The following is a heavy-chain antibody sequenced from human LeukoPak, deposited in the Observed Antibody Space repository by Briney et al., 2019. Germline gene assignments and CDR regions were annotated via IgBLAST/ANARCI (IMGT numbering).Heavy chain of an antibody. J-gene: IGHJ2*01. CDR3: AGLFDGSGSYPLDWYFDL. Sequence: AGGSLRLSCAASGFTFSSYSMNWVRQAPGKGLEWVSSISSSSSYIYYADSVKGRFTISRDNAKNSLYLQMTSLRAEDTAVYHCAGLFDGSGSYPLDWYFDLWGRGTLVTVSS. D-gene: IGHD3-10*01. CDR1: GFTFSSYS. CDR2: ISSSSSYI. V-gene: IGHV3-21*03.